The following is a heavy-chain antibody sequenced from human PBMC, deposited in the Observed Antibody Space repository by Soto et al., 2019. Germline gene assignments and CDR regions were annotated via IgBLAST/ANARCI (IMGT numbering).Heavy chain of an antibody. CDR1: GFTFSSYS. CDR2: FRTSGDGGTT. CDR3: AKKVNSGPGSQYFDY. Sequence: GGSLRLSCASSGFTFSSYSMSCVRQAPGKGLEWVSGFRTSGDGGTTYYADSVKGRFTISRDNSKNMLFLQMNSLRAEDTAIYYCAKKVNSGPGSQYFDYWGQGTLVIVSS. J-gene: IGHJ4*02. D-gene: IGHD3-10*01. V-gene: IGHV3-23*01.